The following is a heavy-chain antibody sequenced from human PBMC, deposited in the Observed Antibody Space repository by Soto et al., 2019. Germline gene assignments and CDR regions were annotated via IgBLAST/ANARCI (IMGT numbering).Heavy chain of an antibody. CDR1: GGSVSSGSYY. CDR3: TAAGTKYYFDY. V-gene: IGHV4-61*01. J-gene: IGHJ4*02. D-gene: IGHD6-13*01. CDR2: IYYSGST. Sequence: SSETLSLTCTVSGGSVSSGSYYWSWIRQPPGKGLEWIGYIYYSGSTNYNPSLKSRVTISVDTSKNQFSLKLSSVTAADTAVYYCTAAGTKYYFDYWGQGTLVTVSS.